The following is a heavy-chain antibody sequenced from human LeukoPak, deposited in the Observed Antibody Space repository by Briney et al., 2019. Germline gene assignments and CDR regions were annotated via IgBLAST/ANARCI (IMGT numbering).Heavy chain of an antibody. CDR1: GGSISNYY. Sequence: PSETLSLTCTVSGGSISNYYWSWIRQPPGKGLEWIGYIYYSGSTNYNPSLKSRVTISVDTSKNQFSLKLNSVTAADTAVYYCARAIWLYYYDSSGYYSLYPRTRIFDYWGQGTLVIVSS. J-gene: IGHJ4*02. V-gene: IGHV4-59*01. D-gene: IGHD3-22*01. CDR2: IYYSGST. CDR3: ARAIWLYYYDSSGYYSLYPRTRIFDY.